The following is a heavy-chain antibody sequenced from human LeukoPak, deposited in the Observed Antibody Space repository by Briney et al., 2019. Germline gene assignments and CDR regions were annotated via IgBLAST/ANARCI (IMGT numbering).Heavy chain of an antibody. CDR3: ARGIPRGHYYDSSGYRFVY. D-gene: IGHD3-22*01. CDR1: GGSFSGYY. V-gene: IGHV4-34*01. J-gene: IGHJ4*02. Sequence: SETLSLTCAVYGGSFSGYYWSWIRQPPGKGLEWIGEINHSGSTNYNPSLKSRVTISVDTSKNQFSLKLSSVTAADTAVYYCARGIPRGHYYDSSGYRFVYWGQGTLVTVSS. CDR2: INHSGST.